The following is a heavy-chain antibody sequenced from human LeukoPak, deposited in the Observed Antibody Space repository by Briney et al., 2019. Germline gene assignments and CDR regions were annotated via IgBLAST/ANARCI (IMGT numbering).Heavy chain of an antibody. V-gene: IGHV4-30-4*01. J-gene: IGHJ5*02. CDR3: ARDHSNPRNSYGTDGAGRFDP. CDR1: GGSISSNDHY. Sequence: SQTLSLTCNVSGGSISSNDHYWNWIRQPPGKGLEWIGCIYDSGNTYYKPSLKSRVTVSVDTSKNQFSLNVRSVTAADTAVYYCARDHSNPRNSYGTDGAGRFDPWGQGTLVTVSS. CDR2: IYDSGNT. D-gene: IGHD5-18*01.